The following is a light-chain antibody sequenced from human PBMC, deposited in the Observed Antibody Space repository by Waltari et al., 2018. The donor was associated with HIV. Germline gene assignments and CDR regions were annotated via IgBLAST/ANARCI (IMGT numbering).Light chain of an antibody. J-gene: IGLJ2*01. V-gene: IGLV1-40*01. CDR2: GNN. CDR1: NTTIGDASD. Sequence: QSVLTQPPSVSGAPGQRVTISCTGSNTTIGDASDVHWFQQLPGTAPNLVNYGNNNRPSGVPDRFSGSKSGTSASLAISGLQAEDEADYYCQSYDSSLSGSVFGGGTKLTVL. CDR3: QSYDSSLSGSV.